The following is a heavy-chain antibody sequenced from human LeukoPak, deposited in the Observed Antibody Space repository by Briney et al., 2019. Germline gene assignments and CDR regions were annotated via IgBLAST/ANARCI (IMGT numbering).Heavy chain of an antibody. Sequence: GASVKVSCKASGYTFTSYDITWVRQATGQGLEWMGWMNPNSGNTGYAQKFQGRVTMTRNTSISTAYMELSSLRSEDTAVYYCARVTSYDFWSGYRTYYFDYWGQGTLVTVSS. J-gene: IGHJ4*02. CDR3: ARVTSYDFWSGYRTYYFDY. D-gene: IGHD3-3*01. V-gene: IGHV1-8*01. CDR2: MNPNSGNT. CDR1: GYTFTSYD.